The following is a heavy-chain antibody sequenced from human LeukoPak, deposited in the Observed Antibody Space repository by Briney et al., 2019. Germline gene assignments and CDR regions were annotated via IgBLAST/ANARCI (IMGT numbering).Heavy chain of an antibody. V-gene: IGHV4-59*08. J-gene: IGHJ4*02. Sequence: SETLSLTCTVSGGSISSYYWSWIRQPPGKGLEWIGSIYHSGSTYYNPSLKSRVTISVDTSKNQFSLKLSSVTAADTAVYYCASGLSSWGSPSSFDYWGQGTLVTVSS. CDR1: GGSISSYY. CDR3: ASGLSSWGSPSSFDY. D-gene: IGHD6-13*01. CDR2: IYHSGST.